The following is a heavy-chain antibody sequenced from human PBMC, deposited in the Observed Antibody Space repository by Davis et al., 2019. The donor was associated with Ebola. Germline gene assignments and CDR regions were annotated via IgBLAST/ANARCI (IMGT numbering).Heavy chain of an antibody. J-gene: IGHJ6*02. CDR2: INSDGSST. CDR3: ARGHSSSWYAYYYGMDV. Sequence: HTGGSLRLSCAASGFTFSSYWMHWVRQAPGKGLVWVSRINSDGSSTSYADSVKGRFTISRDNAKNTLYLKMNSLRAEDTAVYYCARGHSSSWYAYYYGMDVWGQGTTVTVSS. CDR1: GFTFSSYW. V-gene: IGHV3-74*01. D-gene: IGHD6-13*01.